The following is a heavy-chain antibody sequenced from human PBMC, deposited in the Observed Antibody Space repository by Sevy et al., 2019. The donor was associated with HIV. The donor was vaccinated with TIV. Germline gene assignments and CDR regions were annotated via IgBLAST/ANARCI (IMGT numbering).Heavy chain of an antibody. CDR1: GFTFTSYA. V-gene: IGHV3-23*01. CDR2: ISGSGGRT. CDR3: AKPTSYVYGSSSDPLPSSRNDY. D-gene: IGHD3-10*01. J-gene: IGHJ4*02. Sequence: GGSLRLSCAASGFTFTSYAMSWVRQAPGKGLEWVSAISGSGGRTYYADSEKGRFTISRDNSKNTLNLQMNSLRAEDTAIYYCAKPTSYVYGSSSDPLPSSRNDYWGQRTLVTVSS.